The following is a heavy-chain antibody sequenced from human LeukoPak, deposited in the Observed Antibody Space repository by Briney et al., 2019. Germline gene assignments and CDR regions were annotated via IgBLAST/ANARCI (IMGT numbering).Heavy chain of an antibody. V-gene: IGHV3-53*01. CDR2: LFSGGTP. CDR3: VRGTTVATLYSFDY. Sequence: GGSLRLSCAVSGFTVSSNFMSWVRQAPGKGLEWVSVLFSGGTPCYADSVKGRFTISRDKSKNTLFLQMNSLRVEDTAVYYCVRGTTVATLYSFDYWGQGTLVTVSS. J-gene: IGHJ4*02. D-gene: IGHD4-23*01. CDR1: GFTVSSNF.